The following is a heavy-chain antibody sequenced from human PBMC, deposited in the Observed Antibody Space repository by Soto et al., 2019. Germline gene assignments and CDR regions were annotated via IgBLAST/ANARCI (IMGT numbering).Heavy chain of an antibody. J-gene: IGHJ4*02. CDR3: ARMRTILTGYPGHFDY. D-gene: IGHD3-9*01. V-gene: IGHV4-39*07. Sequence: SETVSLTCTCSHRPNRSSSHYWSWIRQPPGKGREWIGCSYYSGSPKNNRSLQRRVTISVETSKNPFSLKLRSVTAADTAVYYCARMRTILTGYPGHFDYWGQGTLVTVSS. CDR1: HRPNRSSSHY. CDR2: SYYSGSP.